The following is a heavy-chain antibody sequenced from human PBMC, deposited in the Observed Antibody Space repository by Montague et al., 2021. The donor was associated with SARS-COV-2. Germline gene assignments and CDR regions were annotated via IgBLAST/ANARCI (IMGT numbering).Heavy chain of an antibody. Sequence: SLRLSCAASGFTFSSYAMRWVRQAPGKGLEWVAVMSYDGSNKYYADSVKGRFTISRDNSKNTLYLQMNSLRAEDTAVYYCARDLAVVAATPFDYWGQGTLVTVSS. V-gene: IGHV3-30*04. J-gene: IGHJ4*02. D-gene: IGHD2-15*01. CDR1: GFTFSSYA. CDR3: ARDLAVVAATPFDY. CDR2: MSYDGSNK.